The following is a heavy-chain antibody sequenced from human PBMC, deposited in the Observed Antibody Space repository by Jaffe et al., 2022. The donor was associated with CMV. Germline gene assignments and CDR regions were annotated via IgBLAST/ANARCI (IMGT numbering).Heavy chain of an antibody. V-gene: IGHV3-21*01. D-gene: IGHD4-17*01. CDR1: GFTFSSYS. J-gene: IGHJ5*02. CDR3: ARGGRGDYVSWFDP. Sequence: EVQLVESGGGLVKPGGSLRLSCAASGFTFSSYSMNWVRQAPGKGLEWVSSISSSSSYIYYADSVKGRFTISRDNAKNSLYLQMNSLRAEDTAVYYCARGGRGDYVSWFDPWGQGTLVTVSS. CDR2: ISSSSSYI.